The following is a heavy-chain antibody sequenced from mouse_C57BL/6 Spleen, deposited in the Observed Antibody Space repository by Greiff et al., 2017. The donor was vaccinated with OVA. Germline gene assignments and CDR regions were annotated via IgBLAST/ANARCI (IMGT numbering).Heavy chain of an antibody. V-gene: IGHV1-64*01. Sequence: QVQLQQSGAELVKPGASVKLSCKASGYTFTSYWMHWVKQRPGQGLEWIGMIHPNSGSTNYNEKFKSKATLTVDKSSSTAYMQLSSLTSEDSAVYYCARSGLTGTGYFDYWGQGTTLTVSS. CDR3: ARSGLTGTGYFDY. J-gene: IGHJ2*01. CDR2: IHPNSGST. CDR1: GYTFTSYW. D-gene: IGHD4-1*01.